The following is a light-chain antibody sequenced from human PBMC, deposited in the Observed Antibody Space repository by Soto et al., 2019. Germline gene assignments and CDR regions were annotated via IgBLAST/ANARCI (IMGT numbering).Light chain of an antibody. J-gene: IGKJ5*01. V-gene: IGKV3-15*01. CDR3: QQYSNWPPFT. Sequence: EIVMAQSPGTLSVSPGERATLSCRASQSVSSKLAWYQQRPGQSPRLLIYGTSIRATGVPARFSGSGSGTEFTLTISNLQSEDFGVYYCQQYSNWPPFTFGQGTRLEVK. CDR2: GTS. CDR1: QSVSSK.